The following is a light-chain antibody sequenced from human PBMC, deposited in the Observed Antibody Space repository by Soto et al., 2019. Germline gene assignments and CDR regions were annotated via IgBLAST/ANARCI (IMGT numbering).Light chain of an antibody. J-gene: IGKJ2*02. V-gene: IGKV1-33*01. CDR2: DAS. CDR1: QDIGNY. CDR3: QQYDNLPRT. Sequence: DIQMTQSPSSLSASVGDRVTITCQASQDIGNYLNWYQHKPGKAPKLLLYDASTLHTGVLSRFSGSGSEKHFSFTISSLQPEDIATYYCQQYDNLPRTFGEGPKLDVK.